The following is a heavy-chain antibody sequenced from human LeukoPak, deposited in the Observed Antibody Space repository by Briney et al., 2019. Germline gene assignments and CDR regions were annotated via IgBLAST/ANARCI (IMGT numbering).Heavy chain of an antibody. D-gene: IGHD6-19*01. CDR2: IYCSGYT. CDR1: GGSISGYY. V-gene: IGHV4-4*07. J-gene: IGHJ3*02. CDR3: ARHLTFGFGSGDAFDI. Sequence: PSETLSLTCTVSGGSISGYYWGWIRQPAGKGPQWIGRIYCSGYTYYNPSLKSRVTMSVDTPKNHFSLMVTSVTAADTAVYYCARHLTFGFGSGDAFDIWGQGVMVTVSS.